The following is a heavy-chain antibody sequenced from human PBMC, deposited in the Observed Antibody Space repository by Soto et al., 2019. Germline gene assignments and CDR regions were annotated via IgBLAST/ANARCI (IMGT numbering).Heavy chain of an antibody. CDR2: IYHSGSA. CDR3: AREDESRGCVDY. J-gene: IGHJ4*02. Sequence: QLQLQESGSGLVKPSQTLSLTCAVSGGSISSGGYSWSWIRQPPGKGLEWIGYIYHSGSAYSSPSLKSRATLSLDRSKTQFSLNLRSVTDADTAVYYCAREDESRGCVDYWGQGTLVTVSS. CDR1: GGSISSGGYS. D-gene: IGHD3-22*01. V-gene: IGHV4-30-2*01.